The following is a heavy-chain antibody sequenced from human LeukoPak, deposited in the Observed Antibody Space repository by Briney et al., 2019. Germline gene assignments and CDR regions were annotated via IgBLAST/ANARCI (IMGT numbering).Heavy chain of an antibody. V-gene: IGHV7-4-1*02. CDR2: INTNTGNP. D-gene: IGHD3-3*01. J-gene: IGHJ6*03. CDR3: ARDPRLITIFGVVIGDYYYYYMDV. Sequence: ASVKVSCTASGYTFTSYAMNWVRQAPGQGLEWMGWINTNTGNPTYAQGFTGRFVFSLDTSVSTAYLQISSLKAEDTAVYYCARDPRLITIFGVVIGDYYYYYMDVWGKGTTVTVSS. CDR1: GYTFTSYA.